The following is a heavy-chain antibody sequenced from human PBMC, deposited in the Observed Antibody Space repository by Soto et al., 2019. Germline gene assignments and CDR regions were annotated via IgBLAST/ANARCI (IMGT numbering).Heavy chain of an antibody. CDR2: IYPGDSDT. CDR1: DYSFNTYW. V-gene: IGHV5-51*01. Sequence: PWESLKISCKGSDYSFNTYWIAWVRQMPGKGLEWMGIIYPGDSDTRYSPSFQGHVTISADKSISTAYLQWSSLKASDTAIYYCARHYYDSSGYYATNWFDPWGQGTLVTVSS. J-gene: IGHJ5*02. CDR3: ARHYYDSSGYYATNWFDP. D-gene: IGHD3-22*01.